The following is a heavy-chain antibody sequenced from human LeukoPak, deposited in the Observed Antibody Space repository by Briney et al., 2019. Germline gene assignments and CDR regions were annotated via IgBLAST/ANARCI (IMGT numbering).Heavy chain of an antibody. Sequence: PGGSLRLSCAASGFTFSSYSMSWVRQAPGKGLEWVANIKQDGSEKYYVDSVKGRFTISRDNAKNSLYLQMNSLRAEDTAVYYCARGIAAASDYWGQGTLVTVSS. J-gene: IGHJ4*02. CDR3: ARGIAAASDY. CDR1: GFTFSSYS. CDR2: IKQDGSEK. D-gene: IGHD6-13*01. V-gene: IGHV3-7*01.